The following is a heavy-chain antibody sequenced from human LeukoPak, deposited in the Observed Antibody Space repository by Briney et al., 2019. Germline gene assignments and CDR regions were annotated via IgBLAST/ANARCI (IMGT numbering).Heavy chain of an antibody. J-gene: IGHJ4*02. D-gene: IGHD4-17*01. Sequence: GGFLRLSCAASGFTFSSYGMSWVRQAPGKGLEWVANIKQDGGEEHYVGSVKGRFTISRDNAKNSLYLQMNSLRAEDTAVYYCARDKSADYGDSYFDSWGQGILVTVSS. V-gene: IGHV3-7*01. CDR1: GFTFSSYG. CDR3: ARDKSADYGDSYFDS. CDR2: IKQDGGEE.